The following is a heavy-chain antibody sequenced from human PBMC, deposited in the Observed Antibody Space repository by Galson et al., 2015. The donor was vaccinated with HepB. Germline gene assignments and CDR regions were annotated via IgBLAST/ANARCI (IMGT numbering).Heavy chain of an antibody. V-gene: IGHV1-2*02. D-gene: IGHD3-9*01. CDR2: INPNSGGT. Sequence: SVKVSCKASGYTFTGYYMHWVRQAPGQGLEWMGWINPNSGGTNYAQKFQGRVTMTRDTSINTAYMELSRLRSDDTAVYYCARDLRYFDWLSGSFDYWGQGTLVTVSS. CDR3: ARDLRYFDWLSGSFDY. J-gene: IGHJ4*02. CDR1: GYTFTGYY.